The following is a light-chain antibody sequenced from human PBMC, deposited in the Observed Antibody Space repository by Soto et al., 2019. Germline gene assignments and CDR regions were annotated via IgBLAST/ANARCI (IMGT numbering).Light chain of an antibody. CDR3: QEYTSHSRYT. CDR1: QSISGW. CDR2: KAS. J-gene: IGKJ2*01. Sequence: DMQMTQSPSTLSASVGDRVTITCRASQSISGWLAWYQHKPGKAPRLLIYKASNLQSGVPSRFSGSGSGTEFTLTINNLQPDDYATYYCQEYTSHSRYTFGQGTRL. V-gene: IGKV1-5*03.